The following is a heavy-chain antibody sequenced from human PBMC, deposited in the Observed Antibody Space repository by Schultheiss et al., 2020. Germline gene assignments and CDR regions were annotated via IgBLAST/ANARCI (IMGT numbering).Heavy chain of an antibody. D-gene: IGHD3-22*01. CDR1: GGSMSSYF. CDR3: ARDGSGYRYYFDY. Sequence: GSLRLSCTVSGGSMSSYFWSWIRQPAGKGLEWIGRIYTTGSTNYNPSLKSRLTMSVDTSKNQFSLQLSSVTAADTAVYYCARDGSGYRYYFDYWGQGTLVTVSS. J-gene: IGHJ4*02. CDR2: IYTTGST. V-gene: IGHV4-4*07.